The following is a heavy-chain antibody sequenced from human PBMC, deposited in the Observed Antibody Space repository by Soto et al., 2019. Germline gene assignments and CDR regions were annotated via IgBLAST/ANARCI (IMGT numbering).Heavy chain of an antibody. D-gene: IGHD1-20*01. V-gene: IGHV3-11*05. J-gene: IGHJ4*02. CDR1: GFTFSDYY. CDR3: ARDTGVGIPDY. CDR2: ISSSSSYT. Sequence: QVQLVESGGGLVKPGGSLRLSCAASGFTFSDYYMSWIRQAPGKGLEWVSYISSSSSYTNYADAVKGRFTISRDNAKNSLYLQMNSLRAEDTAVYYCARDTGVGIPDYWGQGTLVTVSS.